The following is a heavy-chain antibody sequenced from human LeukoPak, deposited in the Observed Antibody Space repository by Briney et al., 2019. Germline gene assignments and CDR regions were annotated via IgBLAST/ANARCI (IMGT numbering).Heavy chain of an antibody. J-gene: IGHJ5*02. Sequence: ASVKVSCKASGYTFTGYYMHWVRQAPGQGLEWMGWINPNSGGTNYAQKFQGRVTMTRDTSISTAYMELSRLRSDDTAVYYYARACSSTSCSFFDPWGQGTLVTVSS. D-gene: IGHD2-2*01. CDR1: GYTFTGYY. CDR2: INPNSGGT. V-gene: IGHV1-2*02. CDR3: ARACSSTSCSFFDP.